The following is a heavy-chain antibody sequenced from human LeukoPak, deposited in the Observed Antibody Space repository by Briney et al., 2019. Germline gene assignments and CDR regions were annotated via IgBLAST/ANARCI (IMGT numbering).Heavy chain of an antibody. V-gene: IGHV1-2*02. CDR2: INPNSGGT. CDR1: GYTFTGYY. J-gene: IGHJ4*02. D-gene: IGHD3-10*01. Sequence: AAVKVSCKASGYTFTGYYMHWVRQAPGQGLEWMGWINPNSGGTNYAQKFQGRVTMTRDTSISTAYTELSRLRSDDTAVYYCARATMVRGGPAGYWGQGTLVTVSS. CDR3: ARATMVRGGPAGY.